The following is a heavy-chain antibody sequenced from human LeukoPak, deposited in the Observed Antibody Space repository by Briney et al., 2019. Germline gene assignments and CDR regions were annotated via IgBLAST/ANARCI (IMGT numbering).Heavy chain of an antibody. CDR2: TYQRSKWYN. D-gene: IGHD6-19*01. J-gene: IGHJ4*02. V-gene: IGHV6-1*01. CDR3: ARSPSPYSSGWYFDY. CDR1: GDSVSINSAA. Sequence: SQTLSLTCAISGDSVSINSAAWNWVRQSPSRGLEWLGRTYQRSKWYNDYAVSVKSRITINPDISKNQFSLQLNSVTPEDTAVYYCARSPSPYSSGWYFDYWGQGTLVTVSS.